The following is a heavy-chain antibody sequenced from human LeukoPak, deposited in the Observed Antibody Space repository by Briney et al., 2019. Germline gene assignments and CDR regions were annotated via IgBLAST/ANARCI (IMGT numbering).Heavy chain of an antibody. D-gene: IGHD3-22*01. Sequence: PGGSLRLSCAASGFTFSSYAMSWVRQAPGKGLEWVAFIRYDGTNKYYADSVKGRFTISRDNSKNTLYLQMNSLRAEDTAVYYCAKDWRYNNYFDSSGYYQDYWGQGTLVTVSS. CDR3: AKDWRYNNYFDSSGYYQDY. CDR1: GFTFSSYA. CDR2: IRYDGTNK. J-gene: IGHJ4*02. V-gene: IGHV3-30*02.